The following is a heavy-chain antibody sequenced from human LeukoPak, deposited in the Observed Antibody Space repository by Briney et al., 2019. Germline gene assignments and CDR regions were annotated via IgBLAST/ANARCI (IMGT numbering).Heavy chain of an antibody. J-gene: IGHJ6*02. CDR3: ARTVADWLLWPPYYYYGMDV. D-gene: IGHD3-9*01. CDR2: IYYSGST. Sequence: SETLSLTCTVSGGSISSYYWSWIRQPPGKGLEWIGYIYYSGSTNYDPSLKSRVTISVDTSKNQFSLKLSSVTAADTAVYYCARTVADWLLWPPYYYYGMDVWGQGTTVTVSS. V-gene: IGHV4-59*08. CDR1: GGSISSYY.